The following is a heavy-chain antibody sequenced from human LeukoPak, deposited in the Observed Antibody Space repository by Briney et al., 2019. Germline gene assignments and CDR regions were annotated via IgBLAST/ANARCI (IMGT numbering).Heavy chain of an antibody. CDR3: AKEFAGSWYYFDY. CDR2: ISGIGSTI. D-gene: IGHD6-13*01. CDR1: GFTFSDYY. Sequence: GGSLRLSCAASGFTFSDYYMSWIRQAPGKGLEWVSYISGIGSTINYADSVKGRFTISRDNAKNSLYLQVNSLRDEDTAVYYCAKEFAGSWYYFDYWGQGTLVTVSS. J-gene: IGHJ4*02. V-gene: IGHV3-11*04.